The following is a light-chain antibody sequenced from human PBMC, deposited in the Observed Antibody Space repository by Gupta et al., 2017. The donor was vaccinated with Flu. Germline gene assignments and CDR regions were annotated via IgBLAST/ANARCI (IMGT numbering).Light chain of an antibody. V-gene: IGKV2-30*01. CDR1: HSRGYSDGRIT. J-gene: IGKJ1*01. CDR2: MRP. CDR3: RQGEHWPSA. Sequence: ETLGQPASIYCRASHSRGYSDGRITLHWTQRRPGRSPGGLTYMRPHRQLAVPHRFSGSGPGPAFTLKVSRGKAENVRVYSCRQGEHWPSAFGQGTKVEIK.